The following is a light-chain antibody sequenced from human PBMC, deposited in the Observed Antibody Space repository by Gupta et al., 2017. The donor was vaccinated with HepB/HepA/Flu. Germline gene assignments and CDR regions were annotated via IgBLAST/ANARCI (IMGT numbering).Light chain of an antibody. V-gene: IGKV1-39*01. Sequence: DIQMTQSPSSLSASVGDRVTITCRASQGISSYLNWYQQKPGKAPKLLIYAASSLQSGVPSRFSGSGSGTDITLTSSSLQPEDFATYSCQQSYGTPWTFGQGTKVEIE. CDR1: QGISSY. J-gene: IGKJ1*01. CDR2: AAS. CDR3: QQSYGTPWT.